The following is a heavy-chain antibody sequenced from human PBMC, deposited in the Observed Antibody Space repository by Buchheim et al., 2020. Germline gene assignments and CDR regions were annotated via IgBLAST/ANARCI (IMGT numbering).Heavy chain of an antibody. CDR3: AVDVPEPLAQIDY. J-gene: IGHJ4*01. CDR2: IKSKNDGETR. Sequence: EVQLVESGGGLVKPGGSLRLSCAAYGFTFTTAWMNWVRQAPGKGLEWVSRIKSKNDGETRDYAAHVKGRFTIPRDDSTNTLYLQMNSLKIEDTAVYFCAVDVPEPLAQIDYWSHGT. D-gene: IGHD1-14*01. V-gene: IGHV3-15*01. CDR1: GFTFTTAW.